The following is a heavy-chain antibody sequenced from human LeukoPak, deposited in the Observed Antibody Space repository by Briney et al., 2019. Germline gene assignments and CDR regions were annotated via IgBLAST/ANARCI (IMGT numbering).Heavy chain of an antibody. Sequence: PSETLSLTCAVYGGSFSGYYWSWIRQPPGKGLEWIGEINHSGSTNYNPSLKSRVTISVDTSKNQFSLKLSSVTAADTAVYYCARGAGYCSSTSCYARRFDPWGQGTLVTVSS. CDR2: INHSGST. CDR3: ARGAGYCSSTSCYARRFDP. D-gene: IGHD2-2*03. CDR1: GGSFSGYY. V-gene: IGHV4-34*01. J-gene: IGHJ5*02.